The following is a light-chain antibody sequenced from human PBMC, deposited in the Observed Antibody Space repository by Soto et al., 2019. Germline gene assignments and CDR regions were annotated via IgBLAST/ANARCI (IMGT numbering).Light chain of an antibody. V-gene: IGLV1-51*01. CDR2: DNN. Sequence: QSVLMQPPSVSAAPGQKVTISCSGSSSNIGNNYVSWYQQLPGTAPKLLIYDNNKRPSGIPDRFSASKSGTSASLAISGLQPEDEAQYYCAAWEDSLIGLGVVFGGGTKLTVL. CDR3: AAWEDSLIGLGVV. CDR1: SSNIGNNY. J-gene: IGLJ2*01.